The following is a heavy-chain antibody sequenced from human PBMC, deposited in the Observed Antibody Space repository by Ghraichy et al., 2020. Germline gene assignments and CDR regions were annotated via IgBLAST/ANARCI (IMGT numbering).Heavy chain of an antibody. CDR1: GFTFSSYA. CDR2: ISSNGGST. Sequence: GGSLRLSCAASGFTFSSYAMHWVRQAPGKGLEYVSAISSNGGSTYYANSVKGRITISRDNSKNTLYLQMGSLRAEDMAVYYCARDFWSGYAYWGQGTLVTVSS. CDR3: ARDFWSGYAY. D-gene: IGHD3-3*01. V-gene: IGHV3-64*01. J-gene: IGHJ4*02.